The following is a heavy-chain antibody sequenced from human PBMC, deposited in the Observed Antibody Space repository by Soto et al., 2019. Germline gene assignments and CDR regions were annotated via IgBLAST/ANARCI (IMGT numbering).Heavy chain of an antibody. CDR1: GDSVSSKSAA. CDR2: TYYRSKWST. D-gene: IGHD1-26*01. CDR3: TRALSGSYDH. Sequence: SQTLSLTCAISGDSVSSKSAALNLIMQSPSRGLEWLGRTYYRSKWSTDYAISVKSRITINPDTSNNHFSLQLKSVTPEDTAVYYCTRALSGSYDHWGQGTLVTVSS. J-gene: IGHJ5*02. V-gene: IGHV6-1*01.